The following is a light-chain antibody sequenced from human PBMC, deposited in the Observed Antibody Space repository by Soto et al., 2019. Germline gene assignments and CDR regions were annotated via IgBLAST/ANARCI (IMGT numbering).Light chain of an antibody. J-gene: IGKJ4*01. CDR2: AAS. CDR1: QDIRKD. V-gene: IGKV1-6*01. CDR3: LQDDSYPLT. Sequence: IPMTQSPSSLSASVGDRVTITCRARQDIRKDLSWYQQKPGKAPKLLVYAASSLQSGVRSRVSGSRSGTDFTLTISSLQPEDFATYYCLQDDSYPLTFGGGSKVEIK.